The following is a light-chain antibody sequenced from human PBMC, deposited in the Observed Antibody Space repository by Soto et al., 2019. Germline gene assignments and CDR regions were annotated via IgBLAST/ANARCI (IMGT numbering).Light chain of an antibody. Sequence: DIQMTQSPSTLSASVGDRVTITCRASESIGTWLAWYQQKPGKAPKLLIYDASTLESGAPSRFSGSGSGTEFTVTISSLQPDDFATYYCQQYDSYARTFGPGTKVYIK. J-gene: IGKJ1*01. CDR1: ESIGTW. CDR2: DAS. V-gene: IGKV1-5*01. CDR3: QQYDSYART.